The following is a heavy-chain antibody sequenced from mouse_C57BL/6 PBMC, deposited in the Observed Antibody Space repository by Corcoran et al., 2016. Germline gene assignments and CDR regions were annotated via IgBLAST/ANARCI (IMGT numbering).Heavy chain of an antibody. CDR3: ARSPYYYGSSPWYFDV. V-gene: IGHV1-75*01. D-gene: IGHD1-1*01. CDR1: GYTFTDYY. CDR2: IFPGSGST. Sequence: QVQLQQSGPELVKPGASVKISCKASGYTFTDYYINWVKQRPGQGLEWIGWIFPGSGSTYYNETFKGKATLTVDKSSSTAYMLLSSLTSEDSAVYFCARSPYYYGSSPWYFDVWGTGTTVTVSS. J-gene: IGHJ1*03.